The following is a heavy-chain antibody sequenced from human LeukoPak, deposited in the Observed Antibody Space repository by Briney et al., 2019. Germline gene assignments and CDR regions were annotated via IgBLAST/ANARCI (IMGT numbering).Heavy chain of an antibody. J-gene: IGHJ4*02. D-gene: IGHD3-22*01. Sequence: KPGGSLRLSCAASGFTFSNAWMSWVRQAPGKGLEWVGRIKSKTDGGTTDYAAPVKGRFTISRDDSKNTLYLQMNSLTTEDTAVYYCSSYYDSSGYYIRDYWGQGTLVTVSS. CDR1: GFTFSNAW. V-gene: IGHV3-15*01. CDR3: SSYYDSSGYYIRDY. CDR2: IKSKTDGGTT.